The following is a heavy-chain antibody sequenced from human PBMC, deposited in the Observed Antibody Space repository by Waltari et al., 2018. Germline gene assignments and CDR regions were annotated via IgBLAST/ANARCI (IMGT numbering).Heavy chain of an antibody. D-gene: IGHD2-21*01. CDR2: IYYSGST. CDR3: ARDNVVVIAAGRAFDI. Sequence: QLQLQESGPGLVKPSETLSLTCTVSGGSISSSSYYWGWIRQPPGKGLEWIGSIYYSGSTYYNPSLKSRVTISVDTSKNQFSLKLSSVTAADTAVYYCARDNVVVIAAGRAFDIWGQGTMVTVSS. V-gene: IGHV4-39*07. CDR1: GGSISSSSYY. J-gene: IGHJ3*02.